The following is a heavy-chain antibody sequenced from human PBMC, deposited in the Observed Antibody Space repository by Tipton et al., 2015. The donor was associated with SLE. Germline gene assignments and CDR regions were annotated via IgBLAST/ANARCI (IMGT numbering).Heavy chain of an antibody. J-gene: IGHJ4*02. V-gene: IGHV4-59*01. CDR1: GGSISSYY. Sequence: TLSLTCTVSGGSISSYYWSWIRQPPGKGLEWIGYIYYSGSTTYNPSLKSRVTISVDTSKNQFSLKLSSVTAADTAVYYCARDLGRLYFDYWGQGTLVTVSS. CDR3: ARDLGRLYFDY. CDR2: IYYSGST. D-gene: IGHD3-16*01.